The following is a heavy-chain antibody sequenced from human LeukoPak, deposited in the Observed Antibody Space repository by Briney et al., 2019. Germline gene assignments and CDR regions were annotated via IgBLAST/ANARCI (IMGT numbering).Heavy chain of an antibody. CDR3: AKLTYDSSGDLDY. CDR1: GFTFSSYA. Sequence: PGGSLRLSCAASGFTFSSYAMSWVRQAPGKGLEWVSTIGGSGISTYYADSVKGRFTISRDNSKNTVYLQMNSLRAEDTAVYFCAKLTYDSSGDLDYWGQGTPVTVSS. D-gene: IGHD3-22*01. CDR2: IGGSGIST. J-gene: IGHJ4*02. V-gene: IGHV3-23*01.